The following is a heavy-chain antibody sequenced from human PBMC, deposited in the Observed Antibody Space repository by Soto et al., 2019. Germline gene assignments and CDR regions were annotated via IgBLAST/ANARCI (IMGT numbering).Heavy chain of an antibody. CDR3: ARRVHGSGSWTPSNWFDP. Sequence: SETLSLTCTVSGGSISSGDYYWSWIRQPPGKGLEWIGYIYYSGSTYYNPSLKSRVTISVDTSKNQFSLKLSSVTAADTAVYYCARRVHGSGSWTPSNWFDPWGQGTLVTVST. D-gene: IGHD3-10*01. CDR2: IYYSGST. J-gene: IGHJ5*02. V-gene: IGHV4-30-4*01. CDR1: GGSISSGDYY.